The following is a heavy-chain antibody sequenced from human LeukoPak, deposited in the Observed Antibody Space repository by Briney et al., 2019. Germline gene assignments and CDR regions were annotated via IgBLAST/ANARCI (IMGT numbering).Heavy chain of an antibody. D-gene: IGHD3-10*01. CDR1: GGSISSYY. CDR3: ARVITMVRGLYYFDY. V-gene: IGHV4-59*01. J-gene: IGHJ4*02. CDR2: IYYSGST. Sequence: PSETLSLTCTVSGGSISSYYWSWIRQPPGKGLEWIGYIYYSGSTNYNPSLKSRVTISVDTSKNQFSLKLSSVTAADTAVYYCARVITMVRGLYYFDYWGQGTLVTVSS.